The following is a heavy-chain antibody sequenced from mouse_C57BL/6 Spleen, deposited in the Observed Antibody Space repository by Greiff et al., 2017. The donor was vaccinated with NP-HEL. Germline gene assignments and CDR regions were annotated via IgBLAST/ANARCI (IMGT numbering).Heavy chain of an antibody. CDR2: IYPGDGDT. D-gene: IGHD2-2*01. CDR1: GYAFSSYW. V-gene: IGHV1-80*01. J-gene: IGHJ1*03. Sequence: QVQLQQSGAELVKPGASVKISCKASGYAFSSYWMNWVKQRPGKGLEWIGQIYPGDGDTNYNGKFKGKATLTADKSSSTAYMQLSSLTSEDSAVYFCASTHYGYDGPGDFDVWGTGTTVTVSS. CDR3: ASTHYGYDGPGDFDV.